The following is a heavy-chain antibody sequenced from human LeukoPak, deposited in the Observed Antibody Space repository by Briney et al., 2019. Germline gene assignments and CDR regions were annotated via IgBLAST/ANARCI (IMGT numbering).Heavy chain of an antibody. CDR1: GYTFSTYW. CDR3: TRDTFGARDS. CDR2: INEDGSST. J-gene: IGHJ4*02. D-gene: IGHD3-10*01. Sequence: GGSLRLSCAASGYTFSTYWMHWIRQGPGKGLVWVSRINEDGSSTSYADSVRGRFPISRVNAKNTLYLQTNSLRSEDTAVYYCTRDTFGARDSWGQGALVTVSS. V-gene: IGHV3-74*01.